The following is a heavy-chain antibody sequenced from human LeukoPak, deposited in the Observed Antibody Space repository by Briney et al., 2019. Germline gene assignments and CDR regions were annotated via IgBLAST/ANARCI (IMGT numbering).Heavy chain of an antibody. CDR2: INLHTGGA. D-gene: IGHD2-8*01. Sequence: ASVKVSCKSSGYTFTDYFLHWVRQAPGQGLEWMGCINLHTGGAHYAQKFQDWVSLTRNTSTDPAFMELSSLRSDATAIYYCARDFLGRTNGGSNYFGMDVWGQGTTVTVSS. CDR1: GYTFTDYF. V-gene: IGHV1-2*04. J-gene: IGHJ6*02. CDR3: ARDFLGRTNGGSNYFGMDV.